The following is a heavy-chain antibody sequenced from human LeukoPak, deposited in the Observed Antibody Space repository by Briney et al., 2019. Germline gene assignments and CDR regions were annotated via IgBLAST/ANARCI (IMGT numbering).Heavy chain of an antibody. J-gene: IGHJ4*02. Sequence: PGGSLRLSCAASGFTFSSYGMHWVRQAPGKGLEWVAVIWYDGSNKYYADSVKGRFTISRDNSKNTLYLQMNSLRAEDTAVYYCARGFFGTTMPYFDYWGQGTLVTVSS. V-gene: IGHV3-33*01. CDR2: IWYDGSNK. D-gene: IGHD1-1*01. CDR3: ARGFFGTTMPYFDY. CDR1: GFTFSSYG.